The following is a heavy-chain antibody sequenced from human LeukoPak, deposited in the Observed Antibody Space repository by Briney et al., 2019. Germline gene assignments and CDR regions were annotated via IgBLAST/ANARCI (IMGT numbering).Heavy chain of an antibody. Sequence: PGGSLRLSCAASGFTFSSYAMSWVRQAPGKGLEWVSAISGSGGSTYYADSVKGRFTISRDSSKNTLYLQMNSLRAEDTAVYYCAKTRAPEYYYYGMDVWGQGTTVTVSS. J-gene: IGHJ6*02. CDR2: ISGSGGST. CDR1: GFTFSSYA. D-gene: IGHD3-10*01. V-gene: IGHV3-23*01. CDR3: AKTRAPEYYYYGMDV.